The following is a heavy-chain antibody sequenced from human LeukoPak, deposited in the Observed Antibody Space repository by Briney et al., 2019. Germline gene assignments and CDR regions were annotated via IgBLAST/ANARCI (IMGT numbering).Heavy chain of an antibody. CDR3: ARVGSGSSDY. CDR1: GFTFSNAW. V-gene: IGHV3-7*01. J-gene: IGHJ4*02. D-gene: IGHD3-10*01. CDR2: IKQDGSEK. Sequence: GGSLRLSCAASGFTFSNAWMSWVRQAPGKGLEWVANIKQDGSEKYYVDSVKGRFTISGDNAKNSLYLQMNSLRAEDTAVYYCARVGSGSSDYWGQGTLVTVSS.